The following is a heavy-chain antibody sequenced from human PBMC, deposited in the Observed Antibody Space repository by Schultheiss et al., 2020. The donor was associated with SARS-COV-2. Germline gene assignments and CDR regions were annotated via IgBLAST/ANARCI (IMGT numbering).Heavy chain of an antibody. CDR3: ARGGITVTGRILVY. Sequence: ASVKVSCKASGYTFTSYGISWVRQAPGQGLEWMGWMNPNSGNTGYAQKFQGRVTMTRNTSISTAYMELSSLRSEDTAVYYCARGGITVTGRILVYWGQGTLVTVSS. CDR1: GYTFTSYG. CDR2: MNPNSGNT. J-gene: IGHJ4*02. V-gene: IGHV1-8*02. D-gene: IGHD4-17*01.